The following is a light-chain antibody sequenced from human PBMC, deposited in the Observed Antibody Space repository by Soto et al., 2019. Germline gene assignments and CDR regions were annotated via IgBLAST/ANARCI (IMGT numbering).Light chain of an antibody. CDR1: QSVLYSSNNKKY. V-gene: IGKV4-1*01. CDR3: QQYYSTPRT. J-gene: IGKJ4*01. Sequence: DIVMTQSPDSLAVSLGERATINCKSSQSVLYSSNNKKYLAWYQQKPGQPPKLLIYWASTRESGVPDRFSGSGSGTDFTRTISSLQAEDVAVYYCQQYYSTPRTFGGGTKVEIK. CDR2: WAS.